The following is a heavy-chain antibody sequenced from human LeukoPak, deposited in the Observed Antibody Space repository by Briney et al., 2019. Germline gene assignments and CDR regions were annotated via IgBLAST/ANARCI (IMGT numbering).Heavy chain of an antibody. CDR3: ARGSYGMDV. CDR1: GFTFSSYW. Sequence: PGGSLRLSCTASGFTFSSYWMHWVRQAPGKGLVWVSRLNSDGSSTNYADSVKGRFTISRDNAKNTLYLQMNSLRAEDTAVYYCARGSYGMDVWGQGTTVIVSS. CDR2: LNSDGSST. J-gene: IGHJ6*02. V-gene: IGHV3-74*01.